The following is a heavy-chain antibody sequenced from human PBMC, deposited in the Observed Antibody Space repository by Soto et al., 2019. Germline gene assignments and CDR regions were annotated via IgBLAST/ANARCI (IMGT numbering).Heavy chain of an antibody. D-gene: IGHD3-3*02. V-gene: IGHV3-15*01. CDR1: GFTFSNAW. CDR2: IKSKTDGGTT. CDR3: TTDSIFGVVTSGDYYYGMDV. Sequence: PGGSLRLCCAASGFTFSNAWMSWVRQAPGKGLEWVGRIKSKTDGGTTDYAAPVKGRFTISRDDSKNTLYLQMNSLKTEDTAVYYCTTDSIFGVVTSGDYYYGMDVWGQGTTVTVSS. J-gene: IGHJ6*02.